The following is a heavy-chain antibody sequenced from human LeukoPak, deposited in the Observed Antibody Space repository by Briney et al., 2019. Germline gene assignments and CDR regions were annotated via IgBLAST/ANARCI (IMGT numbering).Heavy chain of an antibody. CDR2: ISDSGDYT. CDR1: GFTFSSYA. V-gene: IGHV3-23*01. J-gene: IGHJ4*02. Sequence: AGGSLRLSCAGSGFTFSSYAMSWVRQAPGQGLEWVSVISDSGDYTSYADSVRGRFTISRDNSRNTLYLHMNSLRAEDTGVYFCAKSDSPLPYWGQGTQVTVS. CDR3: AKSDSPLPY.